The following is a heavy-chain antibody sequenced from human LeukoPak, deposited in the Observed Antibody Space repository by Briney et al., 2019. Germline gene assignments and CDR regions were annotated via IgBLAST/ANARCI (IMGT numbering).Heavy chain of an antibody. CDR3: ARGTLYKGWSYYLDF. V-gene: IGHV4-39*07. D-gene: IGHD6-19*01. CDR1: GDSISLSFYY. J-gene: IGHJ4*02. CDR2: VYYSGTT. Sequence: PSETLSLTCSVSGDSISLSFYYWGWIRQPPGKALEWIGSVYYSGTTSYNPSLKSRVTISVDMSKNHFSLRLRSVTAADTAMYYCARGTLYKGWSYYLDFWGQGSQVTVSS.